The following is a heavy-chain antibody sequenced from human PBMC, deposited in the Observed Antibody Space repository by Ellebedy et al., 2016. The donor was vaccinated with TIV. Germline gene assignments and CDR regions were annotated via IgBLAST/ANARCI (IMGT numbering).Heavy chain of an antibody. CDR2: ISYDGGNK. CDR1: GFTFSSYA. Sequence: GESLKISCAASGFTFSSYAMHWVRQAPGKGLEWVAVISYDGGNKYYADYVKGRFTIYRDNSKNTLYLQMNSLRAEDTAVYYSARDGEENCGGDCYYYYYGMDVWGQGTTVTVSS. V-gene: IGHV3-30-3*01. D-gene: IGHD2-21*02. CDR3: ARDGEENCGGDCYYYYYGMDV. J-gene: IGHJ6*02.